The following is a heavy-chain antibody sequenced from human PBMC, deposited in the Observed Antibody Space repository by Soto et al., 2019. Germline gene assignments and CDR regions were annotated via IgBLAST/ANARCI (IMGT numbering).Heavy chain of an antibody. J-gene: IGHJ6*02. CDR1: GYSFTSYW. Sequence: GESLKISCKGSGYSFTSYWIGWVRQMPGKGLEWMGIIYPGDSDTRYSPSFQGQVTISADKSISTAYLQWSSLKASDTAMYYCARHVRYCSSTSCYRYPGYYYYGMDVWGQGTTVTVSS. D-gene: IGHD2-2*02. V-gene: IGHV5-51*01. CDR2: IYPGDSDT. CDR3: ARHVRYCSSTSCYRYPGYYYYGMDV.